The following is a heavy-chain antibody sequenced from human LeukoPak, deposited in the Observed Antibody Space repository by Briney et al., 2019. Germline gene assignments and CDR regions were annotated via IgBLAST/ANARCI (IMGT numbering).Heavy chain of an antibody. CDR3: ARGLPKYYYDRSRGSERLDY. CDR1: GGSFSGYY. J-gene: IGHJ4*02. CDR2: INHSGST. D-gene: IGHD3-22*01. Sequence: PSETLSLTCAVYGGSFSGYYWSWIRQPPGKGLERIEEINHSGSTNYNPSLKSRVTISVDTSKNQFSLKLSSVTAADTAVYYCARGLPKYYYDRSRGSERLDYWGQGTLVTVSS. V-gene: IGHV4-34*01.